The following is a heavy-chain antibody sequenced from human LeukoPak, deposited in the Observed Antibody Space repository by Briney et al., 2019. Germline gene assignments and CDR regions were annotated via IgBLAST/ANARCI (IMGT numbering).Heavy chain of an antibody. CDR3: ARVNRVTAIQELDY. J-gene: IGHJ4*02. CDR2: ISSSGSTI. Sequence: PGGSLRLSCAASGFTFNDYYMTWIRQAPGKGLEWVSCISSSGSTIFYADSVKGRFTISRDNAKSSLFLQMNSLRAEDTAVYYCARVNRVTAIQELDYWGQGTLVTVSS. V-gene: IGHV3-11*01. D-gene: IGHD2-21*02. CDR1: GFTFNDYY.